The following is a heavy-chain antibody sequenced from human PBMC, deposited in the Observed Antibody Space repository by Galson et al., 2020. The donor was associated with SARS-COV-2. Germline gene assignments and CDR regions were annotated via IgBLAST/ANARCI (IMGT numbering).Heavy chain of an antibody. J-gene: IGHJ6*02. V-gene: IGHV4-34*01. CDR3: ARKGWKVFYYYYGMDV. CDR2: INHSGST. CDR1: GGSLVGNY. D-gene: IGHD1-1*01. Sequence: SETLSLTCAVYGGSLVGNYWSWIRQPPGKGLEWIGEINHSGSTNYNPSLKSRVTISVDTSKNQFSLKVSSVIAADTAVYYCARKGWKVFYYYYGMDVWGQGTTVTVSS.